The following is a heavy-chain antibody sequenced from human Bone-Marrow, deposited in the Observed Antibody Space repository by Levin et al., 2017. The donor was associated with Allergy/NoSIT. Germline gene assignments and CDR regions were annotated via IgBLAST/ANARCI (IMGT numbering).Heavy chain of an antibody. Sequence: QSQTLSLTCTVSSGPISSHYWSWIRQPPGRGLEWVGHIYYTGSTHYNPSLKSRVTISVDTSKNQFSLKLNSVTAADTAIYYCAGESFSASSFDYWGQGILVTVSS. V-gene: IGHV4-59*11. CDR2: IYYTGST. J-gene: IGHJ4*02. CDR3: AGESFSASSFDY. CDR1: SGPISSHY. D-gene: IGHD6-6*01.